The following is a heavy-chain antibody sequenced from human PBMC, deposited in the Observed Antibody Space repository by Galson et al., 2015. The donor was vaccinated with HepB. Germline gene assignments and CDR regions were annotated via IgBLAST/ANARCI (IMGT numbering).Heavy chain of an antibody. J-gene: IGHJ6*02. CDR1: GFTFSSYA. CDR3: ARGHPRGLYYYYGMDV. CDR2: ISYDGSNK. Sequence: SLRLSCAASGFTFSSYAMHWVRQAPGKGLEWVAVISYDGSNKYYADSVKGRFTISRDNSKNTLYLQMNSLRAEDTAVYYCARGHPRGLYYYYGMDVWGQGTTVTVSS. V-gene: IGHV3-30-3*01.